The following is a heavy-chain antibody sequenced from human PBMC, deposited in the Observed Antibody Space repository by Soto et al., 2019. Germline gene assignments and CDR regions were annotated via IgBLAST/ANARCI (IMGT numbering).Heavy chain of an antibody. Sequence: QVQLVQSGAEVKKPGSSVKVSCKASGGTFSSYTISWVRQAPGQGLEWMGRIIPILGIANYAQKFQGRVTITADKSTSKAYMELSSLRSEDTAVYYCARFENLNYCSSTSCPQGIDIWGQGTMVTVSS. CDR2: IIPILGIA. V-gene: IGHV1-69*02. CDR1: GGTFSSYT. D-gene: IGHD2-2*01. J-gene: IGHJ3*02. CDR3: ARFENLNYCSSTSCPQGIDI.